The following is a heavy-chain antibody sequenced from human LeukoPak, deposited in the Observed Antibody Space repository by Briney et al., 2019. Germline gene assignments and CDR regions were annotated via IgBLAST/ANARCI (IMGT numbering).Heavy chain of an antibody. J-gene: IGHJ4*02. Sequence: GGSLRLSCAASKFTFSHYGMHWVRQAPGKGLQWVAVIWSDGSNQYYADSVKGRFTISRDNSNNMVYLQMNSLRVDDTGVYYCAKDAQRGFDYSNSLEYRGQGALVTVSS. D-gene: IGHD4-11*01. CDR2: IWSDGSNQ. CDR3: AKDAQRGFDYSNSLEY. V-gene: IGHV3-33*06. CDR1: KFTFSHYG.